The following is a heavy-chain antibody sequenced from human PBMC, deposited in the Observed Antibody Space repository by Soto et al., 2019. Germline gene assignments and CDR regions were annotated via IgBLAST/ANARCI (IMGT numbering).Heavy chain of an antibody. Sequence: QVHLVQSGAEVKRPGASVKVSCRASGYVFYTYGITCLRQAPGQAPEWLGWISGYNGDTNLAPKFQGRVSMTIDIFTPTTSMELRSLRSDDTAVYYCARGPTRPYIVGATTFDFGGQGTPGTVSA. D-gene: IGHD1-26*01. J-gene: IGHJ4*02. V-gene: IGHV1-18*01. CDR1: GYVFYTYG. CDR2: ISGYNGDT. CDR3: ARGPTRPYIVGATTFDF.